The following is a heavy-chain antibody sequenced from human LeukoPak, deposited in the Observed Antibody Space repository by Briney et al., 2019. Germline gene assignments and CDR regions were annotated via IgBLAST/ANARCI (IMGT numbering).Heavy chain of an antibody. D-gene: IGHD3-10*01. J-gene: IGHJ3*02. V-gene: IGHV2-5*02. CDR1: GFSLDTSGVA. CDR2: IHWDDDE. CDR3: AHRLYTMFRGVTIEVFDI. Sequence: VSGPTLVKPTQTLTLTCTFSGFSLDTSGVAVGWLRQPPGKALEWLALIHWDDDERYSPSLKSRLTITKDTSKNQVVLTMANMDPVDTATYYCAHRLYTMFRGVTIEVFDIWGHGTMVTVSS.